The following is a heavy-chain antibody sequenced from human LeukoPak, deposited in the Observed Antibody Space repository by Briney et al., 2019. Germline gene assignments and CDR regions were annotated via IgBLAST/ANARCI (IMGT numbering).Heavy chain of an antibody. D-gene: IGHD3-9*01. CDR3: ARGGRYYDILTGYYHSWFDP. CDR2: IYYSGGT. V-gene: IGHV4-59*01. Sequence: PSETLSLTCIVSGGSISSYYWSWIRQSPRKGLEWIEYIYYSGGTNYNPSLKSRVTISVDTSKNHFSLKLTSVTAADTAVYYCARGGRYYDILTGYYHSWFDPWGQGTLVTVSS. J-gene: IGHJ5*02. CDR1: GGSISSYY.